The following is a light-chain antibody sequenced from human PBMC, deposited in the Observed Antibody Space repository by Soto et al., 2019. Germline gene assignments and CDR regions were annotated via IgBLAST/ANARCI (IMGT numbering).Light chain of an antibody. CDR2: GAS. J-gene: IGKJ4*01. CDR3: QQYNNWPLT. Sequence: MTQSPAGRSVTPGERATLSCRASQSVRNNLAWYQQKPGNAPRLLIYGASTRATGIPSKFSGIGSGTEFTLTISSLQPEAFAAYYCQQYNNWPLTFGGGTKVDIK. CDR1: QSVRNN. V-gene: IGKV3D-15*01.